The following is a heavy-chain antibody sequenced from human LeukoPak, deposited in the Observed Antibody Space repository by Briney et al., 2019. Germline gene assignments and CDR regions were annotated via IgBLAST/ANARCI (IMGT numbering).Heavy chain of an antibody. D-gene: IGHD6-13*01. CDR1: GFTFNYYA. Sequence: GGSLRLSCTASGFTFNYYAMNWVRQAPGKGLEWVSAIGGGGRSTYYADSVKGRFTISRDNAKNTLYLQMNSLRAEDTAVYYCARDRSSSWYGYYYFDYWGQGTLVTVSS. CDR2: IGGGGRST. CDR3: ARDRSSSWYGYYYFDY. J-gene: IGHJ4*02. V-gene: IGHV3-23*01.